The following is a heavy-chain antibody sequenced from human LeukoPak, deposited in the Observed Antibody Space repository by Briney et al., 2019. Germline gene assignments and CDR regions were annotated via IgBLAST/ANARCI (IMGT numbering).Heavy chain of an antibody. CDR1: GYTFTGYY. CDR2: INPNSGGT. Sequence: ASVKVSCKASGYTFTGYYMHWVRQAPGQGPEWMGWINPNSGGTNYAQKLQGRVTMTTDTSTSTAYMELRSLRSDDTAVYYCARVSPETYYYGSGSYYNVPGGPKYFDYWGQGTLVTVSS. V-gene: IGHV1-2*02. CDR3: ARVSPETYYYGSGSYYNVPGGPKYFDY. D-gene: IGHD3-10*01. J-gene: IGHJ4*02.